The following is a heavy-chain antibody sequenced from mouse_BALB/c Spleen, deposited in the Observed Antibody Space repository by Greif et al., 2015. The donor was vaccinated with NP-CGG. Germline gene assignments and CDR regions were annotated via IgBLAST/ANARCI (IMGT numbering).Heavy chain of an antibody. J-gene: IGHJ4*01. CDR2: IDPSDSYT. Sequence: QVQLQQSGAELVKPGASVKLSCKASGYTSTSYWMHWVKQRPGQGLEWIGEIDPSDSYTNYNQKFKGKATLTVDKSSSTAYMQLSSRTSEDSAVYYCARKDNRGYAMDYWGQGSSVTVSS. D-gene: IGHD1-3*01. CDR3: ARKDNRGYAMDY. V-gene: IGHV1-69*02. CDR1: GYTSTSYW.